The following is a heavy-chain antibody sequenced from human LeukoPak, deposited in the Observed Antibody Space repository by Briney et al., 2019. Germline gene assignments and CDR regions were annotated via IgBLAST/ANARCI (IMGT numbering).Heavy chain of an antibody. CDR3: AINYWPEYYDSSGYYSRYFDC. D-gene: IGHD3-22*01. V-gene: IGHV3-21*01. CDR2: ISISSTNI. Sequence: PGGSLRLSCAASGFTFDVYAMRWVRQSPGKWLECLSSISISSTNIYYAISVNGRFTNSRDNSTTSLYLQMTSLRAEDTAVHYCAINYWPEYYDSSGYYSRYFDCWGQGTLVTVSS. J-gene: IGHJ4*02. CDR1: GFTFDVYA.